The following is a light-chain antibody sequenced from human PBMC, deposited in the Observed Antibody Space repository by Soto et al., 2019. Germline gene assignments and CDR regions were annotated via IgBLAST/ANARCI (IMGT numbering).Light chain of an antibody. Sequence: QPVLTQSPSASASLGASVKLTCTLSSGHSSYAIAWHQQQPEKGPRYLMKLNSDGSLSKGDGIPDRFSGSSSGAERYLTISSLHSDDEADYYCQTWGTGIRVFGGGTKRSVL. V-gene: IGLV4-69*01. CDR1: SGHSSYA. CDR3: QTWGTGIRV. J-gene: IGLJ3*02. CDR2: LNSDGSL.